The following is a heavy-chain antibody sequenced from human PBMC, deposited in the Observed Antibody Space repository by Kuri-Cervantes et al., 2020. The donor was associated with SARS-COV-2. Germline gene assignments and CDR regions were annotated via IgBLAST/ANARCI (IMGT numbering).Heavy chain of an antibody. CDR1: GFTFSSYA. J-gene: IGHJ6*04. V-gene: IGHV3-23*01. CDR3: AREPTINWSDIGNSLDV. Sequence: GESLKISCAASGFTFSSYAMSWVRQAPGKGLEWVSAISGSGGSKYYADSVKGRFTISRDNSKNTLYLQMNSLRAEDTAVYYCAREPTINWSDIGNSLDVWAKGLRSPSPQ. CDR2: ISGSGGSK. D-gene: IGHD1-20*01.